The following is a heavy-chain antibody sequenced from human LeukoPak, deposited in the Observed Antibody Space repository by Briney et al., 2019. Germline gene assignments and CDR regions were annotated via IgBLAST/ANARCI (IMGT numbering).Heavy chain of an antibody. V-gene: IGHV4-4*07. CDR1: GGSLSSYY. J-gene: IGHJ6*04. CDR3: ARVYHLSTWFGEPV. CDR2: IYTSGST. Sequence: PSETLSLTCTVSGGSLSSYYRSWIRQPAGKGLEWIGRIYTSGSTNYNPSLKSRVTISVDTSKNRFSLKLSSVTAADTAVYYCARVYHLSTWFGEPVWGKGTTVTVSS. D-gene: IGHD3-10*01.